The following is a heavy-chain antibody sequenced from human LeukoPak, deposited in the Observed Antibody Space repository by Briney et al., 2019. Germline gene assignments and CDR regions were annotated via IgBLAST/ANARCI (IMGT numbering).Heavy chain of an antibody. CDR1: GFSVSKNY. D-gene: IGHD3-10*01. CDR2: IYSGGST. CDR3: VKERTGYPSSGSYYTHLDY. Sequence: GGSLRLSCAASGFSVSKNYMNWVRQAPGKGLEWVSVIYSGGSTYHADSVKGRFTISRDNSKTTLFLQMRSLRAEDTAVYYCVKERTGYPSSGSYYTHLDYWGQGTLVTVSS. V-gene: IGHV3-53*05. J-gene: IGHJ4*02.